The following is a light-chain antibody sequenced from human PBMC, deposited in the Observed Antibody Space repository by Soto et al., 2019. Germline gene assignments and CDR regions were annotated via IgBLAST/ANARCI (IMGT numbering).Light chain of an antibody. Sequence: EIVLTQSPGTLSLSPGERATLSCRASQSVSSNYLAWYQQKPGQAPRLLVYGASSRATGVPDRFSGSGSGTDFPLTISRLEPEDFAVYYCQQYGSSLFTFGPGPKVDFK. CDR2: GAS. V-gene: IGKV3-20*01. J-gene: IGKJ3*01. CDR1: QSVSSNY. CDR3: QQYGSSLFT.